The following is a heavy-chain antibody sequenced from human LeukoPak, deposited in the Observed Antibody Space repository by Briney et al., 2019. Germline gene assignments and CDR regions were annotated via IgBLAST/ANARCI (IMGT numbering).Heavy chain of an antibody. CDR1: GFTFTNYW. CDR3: AREKWGLTDAFDT. CDR2: IDIDGTGT. Sequence: GGSLRLSCAASGFTFTNYWMPWVRKAPGKGLVWVSRIDIDGTGTSYADSVKGRFTISRDNAKNSLYLQMNSLRAEDTAVYYCAREKWGLTDAFDTWGQGTMVTVSS. D-gene: IGHD1-26*01. V-gene: IGHV3-74*01. J-gene: IGHJ3*02.